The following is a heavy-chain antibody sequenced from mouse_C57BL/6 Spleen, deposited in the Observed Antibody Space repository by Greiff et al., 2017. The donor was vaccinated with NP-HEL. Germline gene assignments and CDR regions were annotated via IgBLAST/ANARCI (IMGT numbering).Heavy chain of an antibody. Sequence: QVQLKQSGAELVKPGASVKISCKASGYAFSSYWMNWVKQRPGKGLEWIGQIYPGDGDTNYNGKFKGKATLTADKSSSTAYMQRSSLTSEDSAVYFCAVTVVATYYFDYWGQGTTLTVSS. CDR1: GYAFSSYW. V-gene: IGHV1-80*01. CDR3: AVTVVATYYFDY. CDR2: IYPGDGDT. J-gene: IGHJ2*01. D-gene: IGHD1-1*01.